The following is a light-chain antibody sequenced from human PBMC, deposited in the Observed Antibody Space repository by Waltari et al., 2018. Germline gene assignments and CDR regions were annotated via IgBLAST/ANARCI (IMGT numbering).Light chain of an antibody. J-gene: IGKJ1*01. CDR2: LGS. CDR3: MQALQSPWS. V-gene: IGKV2-28*01. CDR1: QNRLHTNGYNY. Sequence: DIVVTQSPLSLPVTPGEPASISCRSSQNRLHTNGYNYLDWYLQKPGQPPQLLIFLGSNRASGVPDRFSGSGSGTEFTLKISRVEAEDVGVYYCMQALQSPWSFGQGTKVEIK.